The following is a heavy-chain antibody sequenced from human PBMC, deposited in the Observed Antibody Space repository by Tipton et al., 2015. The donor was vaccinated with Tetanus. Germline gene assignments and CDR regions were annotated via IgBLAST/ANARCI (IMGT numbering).Heavy chain of an antibody. Sequence: GLVKPSETLSLTCTVSGASVRAGDYSWNWIRQPPGKGLEWLAYVSYSGRTNSSYFLKSRITVSQDASKNQFSLNLSSVTAADTAVYFCARQEPPRRFYYDSSGSSGWGQGILVTVSS. D-gene: IGHD3-22*01. CDR1: GASVRAGDYS. CDR3: ARQEPPRRFYYDSSGSSG. J-gene: IGHJ4*02. V-gene: IGHV4-61*08. CDR2: VSYSGRT.